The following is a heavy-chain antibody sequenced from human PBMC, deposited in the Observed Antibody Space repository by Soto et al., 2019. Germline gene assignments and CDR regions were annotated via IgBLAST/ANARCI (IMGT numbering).Heavy chain of an antibody. CDR2: INSDGSST. CDR3: ARGGSLNWYIDL. J-gene: IGHJ2*01. CDR1: GFTLSRYW. Sequence: EVQLVESGGGLVQPGGSLRLSCAASGFTLSRYWMHWVRQAPGKGLVWVSRINSDGSSTSYADSVKGRFTISRDNAKNTLYLQMNSLRAEDTAVYYCARGGSLNWYIDLWGRGTLVTVSS. D-gene: IGHD1-26*01. V-gene: IGHV3-74*01.